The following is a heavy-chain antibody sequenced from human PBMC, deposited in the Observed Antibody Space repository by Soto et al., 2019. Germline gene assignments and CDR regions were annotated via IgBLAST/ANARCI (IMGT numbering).Heavy chain of an antibody. V-gene: IGHV4-4*02. J-gene: IGHJ6*02. CDR3: AKKVPAALRLYYFFGLDV. Sequence: QVQLQESGPGLVKPSGTLPLTCAVSGASISSDNRWTWVRQPPGEGLEWIGEISQSGTTKYNPSLASRVTISVDKSKNQFSLRLTSMTAADTAVYYCAKKVPAALRLYYFFGLDVWGQGTTVTVSS. CDR2: ISQSGTT. CDR1: GASISSDNR. D-gene: IGHD2-15*01.